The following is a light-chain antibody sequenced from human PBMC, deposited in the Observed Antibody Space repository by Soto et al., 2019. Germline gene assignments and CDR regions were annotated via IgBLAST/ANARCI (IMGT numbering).Light chain of an antibody. V-gene: IGKV3-11*01. J-gene: IGKJ2*02. CDR3: QQRAKWPST. Sequence: EIVLTQSPDTLSLSPGERATLSCRASQSVSGYLGWYQQKPGQAPRLLIYDASNRAYGVPARFRGSGSGTNFTLTIASLEPEDFAVYYCQQRAKWPSTFGPGTKVEMK. CDR1: QSVSGY. CDR2: DAS.